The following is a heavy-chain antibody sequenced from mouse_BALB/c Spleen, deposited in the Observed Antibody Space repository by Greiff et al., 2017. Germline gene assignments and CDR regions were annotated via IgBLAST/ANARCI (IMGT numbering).Heavy chain of an antibody. CDR1: GFSLTSYG. CDR2: IWAGGST. CDR3: AREGGLYAMDY. J-gene: IGHJ4*01. Sequence: VKVVESGPGLVAPSQSLSITCTVSGFSLTSYGVHWVRQPPGKGLEWLGVIWAGGSTNYNSALMSRLSISKDNSKSQVFVKMNSLQTDDTAMYYCAREGGLYAMDYWGQGTSVTVSS. V-gene: IGHV2-9*02.